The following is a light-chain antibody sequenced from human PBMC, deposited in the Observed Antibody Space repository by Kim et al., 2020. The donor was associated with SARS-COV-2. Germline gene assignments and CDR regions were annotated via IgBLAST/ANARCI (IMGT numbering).Light chain of an antibody. CDR3: QQFQSYPYT. CDR2: AAS. V-gene: IGKV1-9*01. Sequence: SASREDGVTIPCRASQGISSFLAWFQQKPGKAPEHLIYAASTLQSGVPSRFSGSGSGTEYSLTITGLQPEDFATYFCQQFQSYPYTFGQGTKLEI. CDR1: QGISSF. J-gene: IGKJ2*01.